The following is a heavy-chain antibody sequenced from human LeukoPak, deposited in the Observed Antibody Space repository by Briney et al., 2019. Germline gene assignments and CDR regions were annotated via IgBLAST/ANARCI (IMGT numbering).Heavy chain of an antibody. CDR3: AREGGDSSSPDFDY. Sequence: PGGSLSLSCAASGFTFSSYAMHWVRQAPGKGLEWVAVISYDGSNKYYADSVKGRFTISRDNSKNTLYLQMNSLRAEDTAVYYCAREGGDSSSPDFDYWGQGTLVTVSS. V-gene: IGHV3-30*01. CDR1: GFTFSSYA. J-gene: IGHJ4*02. D-gene: IGHD6-6*01. CDR2: ISYDGSNK.